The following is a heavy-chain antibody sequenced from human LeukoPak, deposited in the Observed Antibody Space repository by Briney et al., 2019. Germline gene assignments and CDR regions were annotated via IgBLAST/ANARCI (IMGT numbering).Heavy chain of an antibody. CDR2: IYSGGST. D-gene: IGHD2-21*01. J-gene: IGHJ4*02. V-gene: IGHV3-53*01. Sequence: PGGSLRLSCAASGFTVSSNYMSWVRQAPGKGLEWVSVIYSGGSTYYADSVKGRFTISRDDAKNSLYLQMNSLRAEDTAVYYCARLWPFDYWGQGTLVTVSS. CDR3: ARLWPFDY. CDR1: GFTVSSNY.